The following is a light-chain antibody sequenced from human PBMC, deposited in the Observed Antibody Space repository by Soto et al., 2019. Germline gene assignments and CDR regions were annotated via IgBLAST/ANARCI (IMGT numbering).Light chain of an antibody. V-gene: IGKV1-39*01. CDR1: QSNNTY. Sequence: DIQMTQSPSSLSASVGDRVTITCQAGQSNNTYVNWYQQKPGKAPQLLIYGASSLQSGVPSRFSGSGSGTDFTLTISSLQPEDFATYYCQQSYSNPKTFGQGTKVDIK. CDR3: QQSYSNPKT. CDR2: GAS. J-gene: IGKJ1*01.